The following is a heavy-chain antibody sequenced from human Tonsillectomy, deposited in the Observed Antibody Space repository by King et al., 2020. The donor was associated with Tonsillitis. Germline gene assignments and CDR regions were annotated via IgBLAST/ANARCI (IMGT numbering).Heavy chain of an antibody. Sequence: VQLVQSGGGLVQPGRSLRLSCTASGFTFDDYAMSWVRQAPGKGLEWVGFIRKKAYGGTTEYAASVKGRFTISRDDSKSIAYLQMNSLKTEDTAVYYCSYYSGGSCYDHWFDPWGQGTLVTVSS. CDR1: GFTFDDYA. CDR3: SYYSGGSCYDHWFDP. J-gene: IGHJ5*02. CDR2: IRKKAYGGTT. D-gene: IGHD2-15*01. V-gene: IGHV3-49*04.